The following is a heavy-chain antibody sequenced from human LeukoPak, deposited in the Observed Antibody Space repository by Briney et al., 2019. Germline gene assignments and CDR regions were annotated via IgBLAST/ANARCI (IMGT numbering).Heavy chain of an antibody. J-gene: IGHJ1*01. Sequence: GGSLRLSCAASGFTFSSYAMHWVRQAPGKGLEWVAVISYDGSNKYYADSVKGRFTISRDNSKNALYLQMNSLRAEDTAVYYCARDRASYSVWAEYFQHWGQGTLVTVSS. CDR3: ARDRASYSVWAEYFQH. CDR1: GFTFSSYA. V-gene: IGHV3-30*04. D-gene: IGHD1-26*01. CDR2: ISYDGSNK.